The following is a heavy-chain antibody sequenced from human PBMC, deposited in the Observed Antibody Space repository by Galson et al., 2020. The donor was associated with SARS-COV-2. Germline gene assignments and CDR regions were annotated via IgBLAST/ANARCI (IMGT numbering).Heavy chain of an antibody. CDR2: ISAYNGNT. V-gene: IGHV1-18*04. J-gene: IGHJ1*01. D-gene: IGHD1-1*01. Sequence: ASVKVSCKASGYTFTSYGISWVRQAPGQGLEWMGWISAYNGNTNYAQKLQGRVTMTTDTSTSTAYMELRSLRSDDTAVYYCAREGEDGYNYPLVAEYFQHWGQGTLVTGST. CDR3: AREGEDGYNYPLVAEYFQH. CDR1: GYTFTSYG.